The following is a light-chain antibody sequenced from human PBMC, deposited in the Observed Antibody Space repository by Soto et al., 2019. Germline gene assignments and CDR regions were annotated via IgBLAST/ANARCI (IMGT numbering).Light chain of an antibody. CDR3: QQYNNWPQT. J-gene: IGKJ1*01. V-gene: IGKV3-15*01. Sequence: EIVMTQSPATLSVSPGERATLSCRASQSVSSNLAWYQQKPGQGPRLLIYGASTRATGIPARFSGSGSGTELTLTISSLQSEDFAVYYCQQYNNWPQTFGQGTKVEIK. CDR2: GAS. CDR1: QSVSSN.